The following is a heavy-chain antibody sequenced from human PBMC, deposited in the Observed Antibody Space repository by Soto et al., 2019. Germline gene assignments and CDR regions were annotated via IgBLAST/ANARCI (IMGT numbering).Heavy chain of an antibody. Sequence: GASVKVSCKASGYTFTSYGLNWVRQAPGQGLEWMGWISAYSGNTNYAQKLQGRVTMTTDTSTSTAYMELRSLRSDDTAVDYCARPGSSVYSLDYGGQETRVPVPS. CDR1: GYTFTSYG. CDR2: ISAYSGNT. J-gene: IGHJ4*02. V-gene: IGHV1-18*01. CDR3: ARPGSSVYSLDY. D-gene: IGHD3-22*01.